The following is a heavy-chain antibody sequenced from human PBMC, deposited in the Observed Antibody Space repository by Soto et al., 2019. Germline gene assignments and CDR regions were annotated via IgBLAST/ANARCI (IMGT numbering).Heavy chain of an antibody. CDR1: GYTFTNYA. CDR2: ISAYNGNT. Sequence: ASVKVSCKASGYTFTNYAMHWVRQAPGQRLEWMGWISAYNGNTNYAQKLQGRVTMTTDTSTSTAYMELRSLRSDDTAVYYCARAGSGVLRYFDWPPDYWGQGTLVTVSS. CDR3: ARAGSGVLRYFDWPPDY. D-gene: IGHD3-9*01. V-gene: IGHV1-18*01. J-gene: IGHJ4*02.